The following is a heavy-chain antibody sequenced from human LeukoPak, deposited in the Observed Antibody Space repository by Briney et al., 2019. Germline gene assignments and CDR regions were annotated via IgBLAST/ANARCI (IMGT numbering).Heavy chain of an antibody. J-gene: IGHJ3*02. CDR2: IIPIFATS. D-gene: IGHD1-7*01. CDR3: ARERNYVRAFDI. CDR1: GGTFSNYG. Sequence: SVKVSCKASGGTFSNYGISWVRQAPGQGLEWMGRIIPIFATSNYAQKLQGRVTITTDESTSTAYMELSSLRSEDTAVYYCARERNYVRAFDIWGQGTMVTVSS. V-gene: IGHV1-69*05.